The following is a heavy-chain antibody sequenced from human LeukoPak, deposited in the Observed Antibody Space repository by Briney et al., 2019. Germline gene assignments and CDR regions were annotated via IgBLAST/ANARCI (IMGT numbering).Heavy chain of an antibody. V-gene: IGHV3-30*18. D-gene: IGHD4-17*01. CDR2: ISVDGRSK. CDR3: ANRPSDFGDYVSYFDY. Sequence: GGSLRLSCAASGFSFISYGMHWVRQAPGRGLEWVGGISVDGRSKDYADSVKGRFTISRDNSKDTLYLQMNSLRDEDTAVYYCANRPSDFGDYVSYFDYWGQGTLVTVSS. J-gene: IGHJ4*02. CDR1: GFSFISYG.